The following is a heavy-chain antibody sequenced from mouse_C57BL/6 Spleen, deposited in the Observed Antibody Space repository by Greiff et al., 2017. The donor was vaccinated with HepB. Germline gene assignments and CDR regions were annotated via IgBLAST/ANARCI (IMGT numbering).Heavy chain of an antibody. CDR3: TRASYDYDEGYYYAMDY. CDR1: GYTFTDYE. J-gene: IGHJ4*01. CDR2: IDPETGGT. Sequence: QVQLQQSGAELVRPGASVTLSCKASGYTFTDYEMHWVKQTPVHGLEWIGAIDPETGGTAYNQKFKGKAILTADKSSSTAYMELRSLTSEDSAVYYCTRASYDYDEGYYYAMDYWGQGTSVTVSS. V-gene: IGHV1-15*01. D-gene: IGHD2-4*01.